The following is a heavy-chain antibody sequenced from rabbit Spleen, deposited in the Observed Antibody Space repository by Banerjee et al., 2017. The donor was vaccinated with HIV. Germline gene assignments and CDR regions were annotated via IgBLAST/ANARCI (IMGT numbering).Heavy chain of an antibody. J-gene: IGHJ4*01. Sequence: QEQLEESGGGLVQPEGSLTLTCKASGFYFSDRDVMCWVRQAPGKGLEWIACINAVTGRAVYASWAKGRFTISKTSSTTVTLRMTSLTAADTASYFCARGSAAMTMVITGYYLNLWGPGTLVTV. V-gene: IGHV1S45*01. D-gene: IGHD2-1*01. CDR2: INAVTGRA. CDR3: ARGSAAMTMVITGYYLNL. CDR1: GFYFSDRDV.